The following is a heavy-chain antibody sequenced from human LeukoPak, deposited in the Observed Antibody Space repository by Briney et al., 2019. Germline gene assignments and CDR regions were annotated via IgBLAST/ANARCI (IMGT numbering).Heavy chain of an antibody. J-gene: IGHJ4*02. D-gene: IGHD3-16*01. CDR2: FYPLGGS. Sequence: SETLSLTCAGSGVSISSTHLYWRCTRQPPGKGRVGIASFYPLGGSYYSPSVKSRVTVSVDTSKNQPSLRLTSVTAADTAVYYCHYDPVWGSLDSWGQGTLVTVSS. CDR1: GVSISSTHLY. V-gene: IGHV4-39*07. CDR3: HYDPVWGSLDS.